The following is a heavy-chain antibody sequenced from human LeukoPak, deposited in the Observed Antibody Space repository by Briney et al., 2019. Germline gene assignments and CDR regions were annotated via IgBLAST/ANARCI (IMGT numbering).Heavy chain of an antibody. Sequence: GGSLRLSCAASGFTFSSYAMNWVRQAPGKGLEWVSSISSSSTYIFYADSVKGRFTISRDNAKNSLYLQMNSLRAEDTAVYYCARSTFTSTSPAGDWGQGTLVTVSS. D-gene: IGHD2-2*01. CDR2: ISSSSTYI. CDR3: ARSTFTSTSPAGD. CDR1: GFTFSSYA. V-gene: IGHV3-21*01. J-gene: IGHJ4*02.